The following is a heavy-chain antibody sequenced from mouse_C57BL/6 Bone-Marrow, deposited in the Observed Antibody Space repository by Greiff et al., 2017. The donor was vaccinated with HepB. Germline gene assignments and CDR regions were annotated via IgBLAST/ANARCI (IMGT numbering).Heavy chain of an antibody. CDR1: GYTFTSYG. J-gene: IGHJ3*01. D-gene: IGHD1-1*01. V-gene: IGHV1-81*01. CDR2: IYPRSGNT. CDR3: ANYGSPAY. Sequence: VQLVESGAELARPGASVKLSCKASGYTFTSYGISWVKQRTGQGLEWIGEIYPRSGNTYYNEKFKGKATLTADKSSSTAYMELRSLTSEDYAVYFCANYGSPAYWGQGTLVTVSA.